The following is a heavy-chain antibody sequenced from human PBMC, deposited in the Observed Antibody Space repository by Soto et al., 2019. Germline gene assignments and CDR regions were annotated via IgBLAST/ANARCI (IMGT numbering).Heavy chain of an antibody. CDR3: ARAGSGSYYTIYYGMDV. V-gene: IGHV4-30-4*01. CDR2: IYYSGST. D-gene: IGHD3-10*01. Sequence: QVQLQESGPGLVKPSQTLSLTCTVSGGSISSGDYYWSWIRQPPGKGLEWIGYIYYSGSTYYNPSLKSRVTISVDTSKNQFSLKLSSVTAADTAVYYCARAGSGSYYTIYYGMDVWGQGTTVTVS. CDR1: GGSISSGDYY. J-gene: IGHJ6*02.